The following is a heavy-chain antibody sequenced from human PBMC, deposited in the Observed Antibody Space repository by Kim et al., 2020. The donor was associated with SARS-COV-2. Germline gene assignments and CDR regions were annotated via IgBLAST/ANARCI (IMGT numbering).Heavy chain of an antibody. CDR1: GFTFSTYD. V-gene: IGHV3-13*01. D-gene: IGHD1-1*01. CDR3: ARGNRPDYYYNGMDV. J-gene: IGHJ6*02. CDR2: IGTAGDT. Sequence: GGSLRLSCAASGFTFSTYDMYWVRQVTGKGLEWVSGIGTAGDTYYPGSVKGRFTISRENAKNSLYLQMNSLRDGDTGVYYCARGNRPDYYYNGMDVWRQGTTVPVSS.